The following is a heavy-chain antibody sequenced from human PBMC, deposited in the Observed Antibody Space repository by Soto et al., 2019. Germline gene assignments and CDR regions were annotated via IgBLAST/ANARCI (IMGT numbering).Heavy chain of an antibody. Sequence: QVQLQQWGAGLLKPSETLSLTCAVYGGSFSGYYWSWIRQPPGKGLEWIGEINHSGSTNYNPSLKMGVTMSVDTSKHQFPLKLRLVTSADPAVYYGPRKKRGVSGSYYKLNNWFDPWGQGTLVTVSS. CDR2: INHSGST. D-gene: IGHD3-10*01. CDR3: PRKKRGVSGSYYKLNNWFDP. J-gene: IGHJ5*02. V-gene: IGHV4-34*01. CDR1: GGSFSGYY.